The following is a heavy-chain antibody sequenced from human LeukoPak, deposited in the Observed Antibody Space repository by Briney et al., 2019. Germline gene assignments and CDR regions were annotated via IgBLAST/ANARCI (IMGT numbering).Heavy chain of an antibody. Sequence: GGSLRLSCAASGFTFGSYAMHWVRQAPGKGLEWVSSISWNSGSLGYADSVKGRFTISRDNAKNSLYLQMNSLRTEDTALYYCAKGYFYDSSGYYGYFDYWGQGTLVTVSS. CDR3: AKGYFYDSSGYYGYFDY. J-gene: IGHJ4*02. D-gene: IGHD3-22*01. CDR2: ISWNSGSL. CDR1: GFTFGSYA. V-gene: IGHV3-9*01.